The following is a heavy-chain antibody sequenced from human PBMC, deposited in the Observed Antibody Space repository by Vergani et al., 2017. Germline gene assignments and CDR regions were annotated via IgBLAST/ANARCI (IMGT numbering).Heavy chain of an antibody. CDR2: ISSSSSYI. J-gene: IGHJ5*02. V-gene: IGHV3-21*01. CDR1: GCTFSSYS. D-gene: IGHD5-18*01. CDR3: ASGYSWGWFAP. Sequence: EVQLVESGGGLVKRGGSLRLSCAASGCTFSSYSMNWVRQAPGKGLEWVSSISSSSSYIYYADSVKGRFTISRDNAKNSLYLQMNSLRAEDTAVYYCASGYSWGWFAPWGQGTLVTVSS.